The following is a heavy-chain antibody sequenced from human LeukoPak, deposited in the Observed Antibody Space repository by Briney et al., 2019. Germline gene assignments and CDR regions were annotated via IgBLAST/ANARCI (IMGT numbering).Heavy chain of an antibody. J-gene: IGHJ3*02. CDR1: GGSISSSSYL. CDR3: ARESYYDSSGYSHDAFDI. Sequence: PSETLSLTCTVSGGSISSSSYLWGWIRQPPGKGLEWIGYIYYSGRTYYNPSLKSRVTISLDTSKNQFSLKLNSVTAADTAVYYCARESYYDSSGYSHDAFDIWGQGTMVTVSS. V-gene: IGHV4-61*05. D-gene: IGHD3-22*01. CDR2: IYYSGRT.